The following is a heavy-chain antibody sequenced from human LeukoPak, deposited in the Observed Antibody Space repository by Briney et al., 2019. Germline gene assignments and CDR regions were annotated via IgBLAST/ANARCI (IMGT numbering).Heavy chain of an antibody. CDR1: GFTFSSYS. CDR2: ISSSSSYI. CDR3: ARGSGSYFDY. J-gene: IGHJ4*02. V-gene: IGHV3-21*01. Sequence: PGRSLRLSCAASGFTFSSYSMNWVRQAPGKGLEWVSSISSSSSYIYYADSVKGRFTISRDNAKNSLYLQMNSLRAEDTAVYYCARGSGSYFDYWGQGTLVTVSS.